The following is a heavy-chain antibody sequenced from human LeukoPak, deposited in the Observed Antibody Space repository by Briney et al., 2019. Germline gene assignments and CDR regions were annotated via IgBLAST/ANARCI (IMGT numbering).Heavy chain of an antibody. CDR3: AKRGSALRYFDF. CDR1: GFIFSSYA. D-gene: IGHD3-9*01. V-gene: IGHV3-23*01. Sequence: GGSLRLSCAASGFIFSSYAMSWVRQAPGKGLEWVSAISTGGAGTYYADSVKGRFTISRDNSENTLYLQMNSLRAEDTAVYYCAKRGSALRYFDFWGQGTLVTVSS. J-gene: IGHJ4*02. CDR2: ISTGGAGT.